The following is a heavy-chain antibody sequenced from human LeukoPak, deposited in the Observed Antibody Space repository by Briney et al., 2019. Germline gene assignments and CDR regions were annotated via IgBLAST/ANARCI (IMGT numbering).Heavy chain of an antibody. D-gene: IGHD2-2*01. V-gene: IGHV3-21*01. J-gene: IGHJ4*02. Sequence: GGSLRLSCAASGFTFSSYTINWVRQAPGKGLEWISSISGSSSHIYYADSVKGRFTISRDNAKDSLYLQMNSLRAEDTAVYYCARVDCSSTSCYEFDYWGQGTLVTVSS. CDR3: ARVDCSSTSCYEFDY. CDR1: GFTFSSYT. CDR2: ISGSSSHI.